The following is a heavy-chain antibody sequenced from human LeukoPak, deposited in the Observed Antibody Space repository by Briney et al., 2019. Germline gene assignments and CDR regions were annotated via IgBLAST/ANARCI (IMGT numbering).Heavy chain of an antibody. CDR3: ARDGYDILTGYYYYYMDV. Sequence: SETLSLTCTVSGGSISSSSYYWGWLRQPPGKGLEWIGSIYHSGSTYYNPSLKSRVTISVDTSKNQFSLKLSSVTAADTAVYYCARDGYDILTGYYYYYMDVWGKGTTVTVSS. CDR2: IYHSGST. J-gene: IGHJ6*03. D-gene: IGHD3-9*01. CDR1: GGSISSSSYY. V-gene: IGHV4-39*07.